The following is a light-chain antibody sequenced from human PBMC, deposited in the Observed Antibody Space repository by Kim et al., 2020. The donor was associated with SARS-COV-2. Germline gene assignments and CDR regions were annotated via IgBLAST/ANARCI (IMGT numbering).Light chain of an antibody. J-gene: IGLJ2*01. CDR2: RDT. V-gene: IGLV3-9*01. Sequence: SYELTQPLSVSVALGQTAKITCGGNIIESKNVHWYQQKPGQAPVLVIYRDTNRPSGIPERFSGSNSGNTASLIISRAQAGDEAEYYCQVWDITTVIFGGGTKLTVL. CDR3: QVWDITTVI. CDR1: IIESKN.